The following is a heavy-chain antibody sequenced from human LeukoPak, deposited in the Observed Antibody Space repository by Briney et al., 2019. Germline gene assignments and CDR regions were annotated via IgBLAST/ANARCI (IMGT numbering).Heavy chain of an antibody. CDR3: ARVVSSTWYDTFDI. D-gene: IGHD6-13*01. V-gene: IGHV4-59*01. Sequence: PSETLSLTCTVSGGSISGYYWSWLRQPPGKGLEWIGYIYYSGSTNYNPSLKSRVTISVDTSKNQFSLKLSSVTAADTAVYYCARVVSSTWYDTFDIWGQGTMVTVSS. J-gene: IGHJ3*02. CDR1: GGSISGYY. CDR2: IYYSGST.